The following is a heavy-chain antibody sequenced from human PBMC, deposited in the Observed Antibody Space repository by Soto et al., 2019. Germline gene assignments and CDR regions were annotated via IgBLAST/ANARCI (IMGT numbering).Heavy chain of an antibody. J-gene: IGHJ4*02. CDR1: GGTFSSYA. CDR3: ASLPADYYDSSGYIDY. D-gene: IGHD3-22*01. CDR2: IIPIFGTA. V-gene: IGHV1-69*06. Sequence: QVQLVQSGAEVKKPGSSVKVSCKASGGTFSSYAISWVRQAPGQGLEWMGGIIPIFGTANYAQKFQGRVTITADKSTSTAYMELSSLRSEDTAVYYCASLPADYYDSSGYIDYWGQGTLVTVSS.